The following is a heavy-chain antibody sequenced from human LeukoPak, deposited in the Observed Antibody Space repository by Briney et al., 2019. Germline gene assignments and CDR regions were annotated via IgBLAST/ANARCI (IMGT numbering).Heavy chain of an antibody. CDR3: AKVGYCDAGPCYFDS. Sequence: PSETLSLTCTVSGYSISSGNYWGWIGQSPVKGLGGFGTMFHSGNTYYNPSLNSRVTLSVDTSKNQFSLELNSVTAADTAVYYCAKVGYCDAGPCYFDSWGQGTLVTVSS. D-gene: IGHD2-15*01. CDR2: MFHSGNT. J-gene: IGHJ4*02. CDR1: GYSISSGNY. V-gene: IGHV4-38-2*02.